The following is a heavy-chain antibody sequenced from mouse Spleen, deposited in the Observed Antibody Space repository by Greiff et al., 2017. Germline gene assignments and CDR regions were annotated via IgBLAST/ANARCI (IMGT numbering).Heavy chain of an antibody. CDR3: ARDGSYPYYYAMDY. D-gene: IGHD1-1*02. CDR2: INPNNGGT. V-gene: IGHV1-26*01. J-gene: IGHJ4*01. Sequence: EVQLQQSGPELVKPGASVKISCKASGYTFTDYYMNWVKQSHGKSLEWIGDINPNNGGTSYNQKFKGKATLTVDKSSSTAYMELRSLTSEDSAVYYCARDGSYPYYYAMDYWGQGTSVTVSS. CDR1: GYTFTDYY.